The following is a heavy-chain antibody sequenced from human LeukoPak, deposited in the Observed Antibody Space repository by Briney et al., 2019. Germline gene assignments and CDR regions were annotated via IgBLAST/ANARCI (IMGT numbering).Heavy chain of an antibody. V-gene: IGHV5-51*01. CDR3: ARQTAMGRSGDY. J-gene: IGHJ4*02. Sequence: GESLKISCEASGYSFTSYWIGWVRQMPGKGLEWMGIIDSSDSETRYTPSFQGQVTISVDKSLTTADLQWNSLKASDTAMYYCARQTAMGRSGDYWGQGSLVTVSS. CDR1: GYSFTSYW. CDR2: IDSSDSET. D-gene: IGHD5-18*01.